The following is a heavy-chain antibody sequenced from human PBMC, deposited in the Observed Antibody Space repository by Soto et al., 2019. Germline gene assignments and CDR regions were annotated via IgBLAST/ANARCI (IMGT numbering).Heavy chain of an antibody. J-gene: IGHJ4*02. D-gene: IGHD3-10*01. CDR1: GGSISSSSYY. CDR2: IYYSGST. CDR3: ARHPPRGTGPFGLDY. V-gene: IGHV4-39*01. Sequence: QLQLQESGPGLVKPSETLSLTCTVSGGSISSSSYYWGWIRQPPGKGLEWIGSIYYSGSTYYNPSLKSRVTISVDTSKNQFSLNLSSVTAADTAVYYYARHPPRGTGPFGLDYWGQGTLVTVSS.